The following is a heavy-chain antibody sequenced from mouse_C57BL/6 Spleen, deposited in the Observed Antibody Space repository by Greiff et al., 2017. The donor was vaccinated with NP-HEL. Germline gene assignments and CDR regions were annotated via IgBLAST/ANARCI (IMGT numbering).Heavy chain of an antibody. CDR2: INPNNGGT. V-gene: IGHV1-26*01. J-gene: IGHJ3*01. D-gene: IGHD2-3*01. CDR1: GYTFTDYY. Sequence: VQLQQSGPELVKPGASVKISCKASGYTFTDYYMNWVKQSHGKSLEWIGDINPNNGGTSYNQKFKGKATLTVDKSSSTAYMELRSLTSEDSAVYYCARYDAGFAYWGQGTLVTVSA. CDR3: ARYDAGFAY.